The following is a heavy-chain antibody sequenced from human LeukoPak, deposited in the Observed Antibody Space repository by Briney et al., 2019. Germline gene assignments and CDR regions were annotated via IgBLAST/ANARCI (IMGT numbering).Heavy chain of an antibody. CDR1: GFAFSSYA. D-gene: IGHD6-19*01. CDR2: ISGSGGST. V-gene: IGHV3-23*01. CDR3: AKDRYSSGCCDAFDI. Sequence: GGSLRLSCAASGFAFSSYAMSWVRQAPGKGLEWVSAISGSGGSTYYADSVKGRFIISRDNSKNTLYLQMNSLRAEDTAVYYCAKDRYSSGCCDAFDIWGQGTMVTVSS. J-gene: IGHJ3*02.